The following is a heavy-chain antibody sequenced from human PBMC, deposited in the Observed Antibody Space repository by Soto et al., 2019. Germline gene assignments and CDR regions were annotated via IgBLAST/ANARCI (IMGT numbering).Heavy chain of an antibody. CDR1: GFTFSSYG. Sequence: PGGSLRLSCAAPGFTFSSYGMHWVRQAPGKGLEWVAVISYDGSNKYYADSVKGRFTISRDNSKNTLYLQMNSLRAEDTAVYYCAKDLAVQLWSPGFDYWGQGTLVTVSS. V-gene: IGHV3-30*18. D-gene: IGHD5-18*01. CDR2: ISYDGSNK. J-gene: IGHJ4*02. CDR3: AKDLAVQLWSPGFDY.